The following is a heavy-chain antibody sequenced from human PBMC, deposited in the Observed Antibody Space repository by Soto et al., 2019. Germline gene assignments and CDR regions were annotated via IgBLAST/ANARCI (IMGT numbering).Heavy chain of an antibody. CDR2: IYPGDSDT. CDR3: ARSKGGSFIAAADPFDY. V-gene: IGHV5-51*01. CDR1: GYSFTSYW. D-gene: IGHD6-13*01. Sequence: GESLKISCKGSGYSFTSYWIGWVRQMPGKGLEWMGIIYPGDSDTRYSPSFQGQVTISADKSISTAYLQWSSLKASDTAMYYCARSKGGSFIAAADPFDYWGQGTLVTVSS. J-gene: IGHJ4*02.